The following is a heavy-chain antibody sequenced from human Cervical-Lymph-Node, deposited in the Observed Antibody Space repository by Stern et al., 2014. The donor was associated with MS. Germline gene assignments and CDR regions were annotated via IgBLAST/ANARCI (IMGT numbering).Heavy chain of an antibody. J-gene: IGHJ4*02. CDR2: INPSGGST. Sequence: VQLLESGAEVKKPGASVKVSCKASGYTFTSYYMHWARQAPGQGLEWMGIINPSGGSTSYAQKFQGRVTMTRDTSTSTVYMELSSLRSEDTAVYYCARARSLYSSGWYLWYWGQGTLVNVSS. V-gene: IGHV1-46*03. CDR3: ARARSLYSSGWYLWY. D-gene: IGHD6-19*01. CDR1: GYTFTSYY.